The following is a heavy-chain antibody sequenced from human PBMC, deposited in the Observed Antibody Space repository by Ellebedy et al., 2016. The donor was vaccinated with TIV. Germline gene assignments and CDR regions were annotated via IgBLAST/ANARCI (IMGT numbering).Heavy chain of an antibody. CDR1: GGTSTGLP. D-gene: IGHD2-21*01. J-gene: IGHJ5*02. V-gene: IGHV1-69*10. CDR2: IIPTAGIV. CDR3: ARDKAHCDGSRCVGGNWFGP. Sequence: SVTVSCXASGGTSTGLPISWVRQAPGQGLEWVGGIIPTAGIVDYSQKLQGRVTITADESSNTTYIELRSLGSEDTAVYYCARDKAHCDGSRCVGGNWFGPWGQGTLVTVSS.